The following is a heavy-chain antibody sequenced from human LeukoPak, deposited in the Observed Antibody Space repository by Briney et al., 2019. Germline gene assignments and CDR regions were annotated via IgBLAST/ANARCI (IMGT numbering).Heavy chain of an antibody. CDR3: ARAAAGTRFSRFDS. D-gene: IGHD6-13*01. Sequence: SETLSLTCTVSGDSISSYYWNWIRQPPGEGLEWIGYIYYSGSTNYNPSLKSRVTISVDTSKNQFSLNLNSVNTADTAVYYCARAAAGTRFSRFDSWGQGTLVTVSS. V-gene: IGHV4-59*01. J-gene: IGHJ4*02. CDR2: IYYSGST. CDR1: GDSISSYY.